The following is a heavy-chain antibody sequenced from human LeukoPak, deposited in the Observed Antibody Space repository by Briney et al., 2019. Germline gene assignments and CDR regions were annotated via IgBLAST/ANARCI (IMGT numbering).Heavy chain of an antibody. CDR2: IYYSGST. J-gene: IGHJ5*02. CDR1: GGSISSYY. Sequence: KPSETLSLTCTVSGGSISSYYWSWIRQPPGKGLEWIGYIYYSGSTNYNPSLKSRVTISVDTSKNQFSLKLSSVTAADTAVYYCARRSSGWYQVGSWFDPWGQGTLVTVSS. D-gene: IGHD6-19*01. CDR3: ARRSSGWYQVGSWFDP. V-gene: IGHV4-59*01.